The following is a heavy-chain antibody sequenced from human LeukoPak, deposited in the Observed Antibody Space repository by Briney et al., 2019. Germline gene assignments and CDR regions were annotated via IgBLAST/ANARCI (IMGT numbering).Heavy chain of an antibody. V-gene: IGHV3-7*01. D-gene: IGHD6-13*01. Sequence: GGSLRFSCAASGLTFSSYWMTWVRQAPGKGLEWVANIKQDGSEKYYVDSVKGRFTISRDNAKNSLYLQMNSLRAEDTAVYYCAREGSSSWYYFDYWGQGTLVTVSS. J-gene: IGHJ4*02. CDR1: GLTFSSYW. CDR3: AREGSSSWYYFDY. CDR2: IKQDGSEK.